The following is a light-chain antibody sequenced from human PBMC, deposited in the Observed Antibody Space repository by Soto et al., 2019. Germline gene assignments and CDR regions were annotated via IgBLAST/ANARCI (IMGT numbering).Light chain of an antibody. J-gene: IGLJ1*01. CDR3: SSYTTSNTRQIV. CDR1: SSDVGGYNY. CDR2: DVS. V-gene: IGLV2-14*01. Sequence: QSVLTQPASVSGSPGQSITISCTGTSSDVGGYNYVSWYQQHPGKAPKFMIYDVSNRPSGVSNRFSGCKSGNTASLTISGLQAEAEADYYCSSYTTSNTRQIVFGTGTKVTVL.